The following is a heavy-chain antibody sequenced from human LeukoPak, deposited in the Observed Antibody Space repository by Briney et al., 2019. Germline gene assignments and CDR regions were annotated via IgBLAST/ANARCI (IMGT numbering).Heavy chain of an antibody. Sequence: GGSLRLSCAASGFTFSSYAMSWVRQAPGGGLEWVSAISGSGDTTYHADSVKGRFNIPRDNSENRLSLQMDSLRAEDTAVYFCAKDTTAWWYHRAYMDVWGKGTTVTVSS. CDR2: ISGSGDTT. V-gene: IGHV3-23*01. CDR1: GFTFSSYA. J-gene: IGHJ6*03. CDR3: AKDTTAWWYHRAYMDV. D-gene: IGHD2-15*01.